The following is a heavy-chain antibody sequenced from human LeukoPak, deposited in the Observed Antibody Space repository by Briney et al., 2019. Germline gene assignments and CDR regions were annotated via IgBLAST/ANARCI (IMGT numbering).Heavy chain of an antibody. CDR1: GGSINSSSYY. CDR3: ASKGKRALAYCGGDCYSIFDY. J-gene: IGHJ4*02. V-gene: IGHV4-39*07. Sequence: SETLSLTCTVSGGSINSSSYYWGWIRQPPGKGLEWIGSIYYSGSTYYNPSLKSRVTISVDTSKNQFSLKLSSVTAADTAVYYCASKGKRALAYCGGDCYSIFDYWGQGTLVTVSS. CDR2: IYYSGST. D-gene: IGHD2-21*02.